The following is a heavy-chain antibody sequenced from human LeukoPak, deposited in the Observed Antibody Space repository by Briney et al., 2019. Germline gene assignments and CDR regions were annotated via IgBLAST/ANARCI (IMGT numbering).Heavy chain of an antibody. V-gene: IGHV4-59*01. Sequence: SETLSLTCTVSGGSISSYYWSWIRQPPGKGLEWVGYIYYSGSTNYNPSLKSRVTISVDTSKNQFSLKLSSVTAADTAVYYCARVYYYYDSSGYALYFDYWVQGTLVTVSS. J-gene: IGHJ4*02. D-gene: IGHD3-22*01. CDR2: IYYSGST. CDR1: GGSISSYY. CDR3: ARVYYYYDSSGYALYFDY.